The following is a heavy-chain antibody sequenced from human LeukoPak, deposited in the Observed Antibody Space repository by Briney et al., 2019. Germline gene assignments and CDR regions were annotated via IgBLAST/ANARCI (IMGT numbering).Heavy chain of an antibody. Sequence: GASVKVSCKASGYTFTGYYMHGVRQAPGQGLEWMGWINPNSGGTNYAQKFQGRVTMTRDTSISTAYMELSRLRSDDTAVYYCARGSLWFGELLPSLGPWGEGTLVTVSS. CDR3: ARGSLWFGELLPSLGP. D-gene: IGHD3-10*01. CDR2: INPNSGGT. J-gene: IGHJ5*02. V-gene: IGHV1-2*02. CDR1: GYTFTGYY.